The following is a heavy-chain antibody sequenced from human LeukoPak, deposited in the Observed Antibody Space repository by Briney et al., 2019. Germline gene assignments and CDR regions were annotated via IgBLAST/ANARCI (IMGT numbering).Heavy chain of an antibody. J-gene: IGHJ4*02. D-gene: IGHD1-26*01. Sequence: ASETLSLTCTVSGGSISSSSYYWSWIRQPPGKGLEWIGYIYYSGSTNYNPSLKSRVTISVDTSKNQFSLKLSSVTAADTAVYYCARHWRPLDSGSHPFDYWGQGTLVTVSS. V-gene: IGHV4-61*05. CDR2: IYYSGST. CDR1: GGSISSSSYY. CDR3: ARHWRPLDSGSHPFDY.